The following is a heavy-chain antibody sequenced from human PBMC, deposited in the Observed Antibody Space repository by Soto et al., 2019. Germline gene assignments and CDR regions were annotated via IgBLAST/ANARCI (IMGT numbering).Heavy chain of an antibody. Sequence: GGSLRLSCAASGFTFSSYSMNWVRQAPGKGLEWVSYISSSSSTIYYADSVKGRFTISRDNAKNSLYLQMNSLRAEDTAVYYCARDGWRLEPTLNYYYYMDVWGKGTTVTVSS. J-gene: IGHJ6*03. V-gene: IGHV3-48*01. CDR2: ISSSSSTI. D-gene: IGHD2-21*02. CDR1: GFTFSSYS. CDR3: ARDGWRLEPTLNYYYYMDV.